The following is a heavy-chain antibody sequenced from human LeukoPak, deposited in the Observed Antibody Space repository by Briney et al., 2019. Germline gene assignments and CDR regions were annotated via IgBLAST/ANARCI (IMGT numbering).Heavy chain of an antibody. D-gene: IGHD6-13*01. J-gene: IGHJ4*02. Sequence: SETLSLTCAVYGGSLSGYYWSWIRQPPGKGLEWIGEINHSGSTNYNPSPKSRVTISVDTSKNQFSLKLSSVTAADTAVYYCARGGEYSSSWYWEPQETFDYWGQGTLVTVSS. CDR1: GGSLSGYY. V-gene: IGHV4-34*01. CDR3: ARGGEYSSSWYWEPQETFDY. CDR2: INHSGST.